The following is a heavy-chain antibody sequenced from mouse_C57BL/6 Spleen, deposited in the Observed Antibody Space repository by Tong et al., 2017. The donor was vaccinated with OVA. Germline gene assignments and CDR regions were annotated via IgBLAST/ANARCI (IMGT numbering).Heavy chain of an antibody. J-gene: IGHJ3*01. V-gene: IGHV1-80*01. CDR1: GYAFSSYW. D-gene: IGHD1-1*02. CDR3: ARHEEVGLRECAWFAY. CDR2: IYPGDGDT. Sequence: VQLQESGAELVKPGASVKISCKASGYAFSSYWMNWVKQRPGKGLEWIGQIYPGDGDTNYNGKFKGKATLTADKSSSTAYMQLSSLTSEDSAVYFCARHEEVGLRECAWFAYWGQGTLVTVSA.